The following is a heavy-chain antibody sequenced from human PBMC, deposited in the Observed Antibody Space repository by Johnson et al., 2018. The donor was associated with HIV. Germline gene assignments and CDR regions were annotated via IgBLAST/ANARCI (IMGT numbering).Heavy chain of an antibody. Sequence: QMQLMESGRVVAQPGGSLRLSCAPSGFTFSSYAMHWVRQAPGKGLEWVAVISYDGSNKYYADSVKGRFTISRDNSKNTLYLQMNSLRAEDTAVYYCAREKIRAFDIWGQGTMVTVSS. CDR1: GFTFSSYA. CDR3: AREKIRAFDI. J-gene: IGHJ3*02. V-gene: IGHV3-30*04. CDR2: ISYDGSNK.